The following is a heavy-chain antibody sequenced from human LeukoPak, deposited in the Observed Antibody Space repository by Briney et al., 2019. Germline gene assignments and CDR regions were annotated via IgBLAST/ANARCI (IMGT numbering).Heavy chain of an antibody. CDR1: GGSISSGGYY. Sequence: SETLSLTCTVSGGSISSGGYYWSWIRQHPWKGLEWIGYIYYSGSTYYNPSLKSRVTISVDTSKNQFSLKLSSVTAADTAVYYCASMCTNGVCYTDYWGQGTLVTVSS. D-gene: IGHD2-8*01. J-gene: IGHJ4*02. CDR2: IYYSGST. CDR3: ASMCTNGVCYTDY. V-gene: IGHV4-31*03.